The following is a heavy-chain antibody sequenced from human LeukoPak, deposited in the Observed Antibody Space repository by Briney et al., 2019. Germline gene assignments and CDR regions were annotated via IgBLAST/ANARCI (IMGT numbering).Heavy chain of an antibody. D-gene: IGHD3-22*01. V-gene: IGHV1-46*03. CDR1: GYTFTSYY. CDR2: INPSGGST. CDR3: ARGDYYDSNTFDY. J-gene: IGHJ4*02. Sequence: ASVKVSCKASGYTFTSYYMHWVRQDPAEGLEWMGIINPSGGSTSYAQKFQRRVTMTRATSTITVYMELSSLRSEDTAVYYCARGDYYDSNTFDYWGQGTLVTVSS.